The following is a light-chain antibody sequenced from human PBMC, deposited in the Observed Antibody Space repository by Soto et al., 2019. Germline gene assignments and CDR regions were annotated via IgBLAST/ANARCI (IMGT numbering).Light chain of an antibody. CDR3: SSYTSTSTLV. Sequence: QSVLTQPASVSGSPGQSITISCTGTSNDVGTHNFVSWYQQHPGKAPKLMIHEVTDRPSGVSNRFSGSKSGNTASLTISGLQAGDEADYYCSSYTSTSTLVFGTGTKLTVL. V-gene: IGLV2-14*01. CDR1: SNDVGTHNF. CDR2: EVT. J-gene: IGLJ1*01.